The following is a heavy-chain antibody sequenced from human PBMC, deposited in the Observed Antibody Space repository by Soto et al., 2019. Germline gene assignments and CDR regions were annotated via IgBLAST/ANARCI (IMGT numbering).Heavy chain of an antibody. CDR1: GFTFSSYS. D-gene: IGHD3-10*01. CDR2: ISSSSSTI. Sequence: EVQLVESGGGLVQPGGSLRLSCAASGFTFSSYSMNWVRQAPGKGLEWVSYISSSSSTIYYADSVKGRFTISRDNAKNALYLQMNSLRDEDTAVYYCARDFLYGSGIYIYFDYWGQGTLVTVSS. J-gene: IGHJ4*02. V-gene: IGHV3-48*02. CDR3: ARDFLYGSGIYIYFDY.